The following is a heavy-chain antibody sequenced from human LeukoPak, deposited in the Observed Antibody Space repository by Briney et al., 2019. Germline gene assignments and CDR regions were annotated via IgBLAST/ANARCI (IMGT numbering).Heavy chain of an antibody. Sequence: GGSLRLSCVVSGFTFSDYAMSWVRQAPGKGLEWVSAIIGSGGDTYYADSVKGRFTISRDNSRNTLSLQMNSLRAEDTAVYYCAKRCSGRQGVYYFDYWGQGALVTVSS. D-gene: IGHD1-26*01. J-gene: IGHJ4*02. CDR2: IIGSGGDT. CDR1: GFTFSDYA. CDR3: AKRCSGRQGVYYFDY. V-gene: IGHV3-23*01.